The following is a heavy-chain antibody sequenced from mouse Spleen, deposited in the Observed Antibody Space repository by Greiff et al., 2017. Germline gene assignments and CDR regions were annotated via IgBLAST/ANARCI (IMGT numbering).Heavy chain of an antibody. V-gene: IGHV2-2*01. D-gene: IGHD1-1*01. J-gene: IGHJ1*01. CDR1: GFSLTSYG. Sequence: VQLQQSGPGLVQPSQSLSITCTVSGFSLTSYGVHWVRQSPGKGLEWLGVIWSGGSTDYNAAFISRLSISKDNSKSQVFFKMNSLQADDTAIYYCARNPYYGSSPWYFDVWGAGTTVTVSS. CDR3: ARNPYYGSSPWYFDV. CDR2: IWSGGST.